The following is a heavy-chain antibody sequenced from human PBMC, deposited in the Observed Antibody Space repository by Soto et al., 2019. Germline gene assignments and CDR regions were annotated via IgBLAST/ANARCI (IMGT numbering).Heavy chain of an antibody. J-gene: IGHJ4*02. CDR2: IKSDGSEQ. D-gene: IGHD3-10*01. CDR1: GFSFSAYY. V-gene: IGHV3-7*03. Sequence: EVQLVESGGGLVQPGGSLRLSCAASGFSFSAYYMTCVRQAPGKGLEWVASIKSDGSEQYYVDSVKGRFTISRDNAKNSLYLQMNSLRAGDTGLYYCSRENWFQDYWGQGTLVTVSS. CDR3: SRENWFQDY.